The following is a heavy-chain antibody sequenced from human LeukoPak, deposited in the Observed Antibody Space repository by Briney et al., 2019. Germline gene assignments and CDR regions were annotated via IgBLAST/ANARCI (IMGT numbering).Heavy chain of an antibody. D-gene: IGHD6-19*01. CDR3: AKDSNGWYTDY. V-gene: IGHV3-23*01. Sequence: GGSLRLSCAASGFTFTNYAMTWVRQAPGKGLEWVSAIGGGGGTTYYTDPVKGRSTISRDNSKNTLYLQMNSLRAEDTAIYYCAKDSNGWYTDYWGQGTLVTVSS. J-gene: IGHJ4*02. CDR2: IGGGGGTT. CDR1: GFTFTNYA.